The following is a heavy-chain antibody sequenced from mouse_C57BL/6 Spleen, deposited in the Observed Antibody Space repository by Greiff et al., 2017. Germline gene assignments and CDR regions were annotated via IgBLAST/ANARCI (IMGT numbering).Heavy chain of an antibody. J-gene: IGHJ4*01. CDR1: GYTFTSYW. CDR3: ARVETAQAKGDDMDY. V-gene: IGHV1-55*01. CDR2: IYPGSGST. Sequence: QVQLQQPGAELVKPGASVTMSCKASGYTFTSYWITWVKQRPGQGLEWIGDIYPGSGSTNYNEKFKSKATLTVDTASSTAYMQLSSLTSEDSAVYYCARVETAQAKGDDMDYWGQGTSVTVSS. D-gene: IGHD3-2*02.